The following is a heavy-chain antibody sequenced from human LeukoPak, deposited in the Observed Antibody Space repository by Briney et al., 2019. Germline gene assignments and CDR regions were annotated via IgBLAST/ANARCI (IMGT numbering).Heavy chain of an antibody. CDR1: GASISNYY. CDR2: ICYRGST. J-gene: IGHJ6*02. D-gene: IGHD6-19*01. Sequence: PSETLSLTCTVSGASISNYYWNWIRQPPGKKLEWIGTICYRGSTTYNPSLQSRVTISVDTSKSQFSLMMSSVTAADTAVYYCARETYTSGWFGVPMDVWGQGTTVTVSS. V-gene: IGHV4-59*01. CDR3: ARETYTSGWFGVPMDV.